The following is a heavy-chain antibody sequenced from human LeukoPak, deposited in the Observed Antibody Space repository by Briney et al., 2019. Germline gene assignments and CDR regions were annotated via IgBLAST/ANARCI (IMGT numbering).Heavy chain of an antibody. D-gene: IGHD4-17*01. Sequence: KTSETLSLTCTVSGYSISSGYFWGWMRQPPGKGLEWIGSIYQSETAHYNPSLKSRVTISVDTSKNQFSLKLRSVMAADTAVYYCARVGADDYGQYYFDYWGQGTLVTVSS. V-gene: IGHV4-38-2*02. CDR3: ARVGADDYGQYYFDY. J-gene: IGHJ4*02. CDR2: IYQSETA. CDR1: GYSISSGYF.